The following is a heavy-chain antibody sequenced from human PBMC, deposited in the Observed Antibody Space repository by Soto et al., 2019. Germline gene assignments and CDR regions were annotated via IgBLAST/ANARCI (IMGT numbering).Heavy chain of an antibody. V-gene: IGHV4-61*01. Sequence: SETLSLTCTVSGGSVSSGSYYWSWIRQPPGKGLEWIGYIYYSGSTNYNPSLKSRVTISVDTSKNQFSLKLSSVTAADTAVYYCARDHSLGGYSYGKFDCWGQGTLVTVSS. CDR3: ARDHSLGGYSYGKFDC. CDR2: IYYSGST. J-gene: IGHJ4*02. D-gene: IGHD5-18*01. CDR1: GGSVSSGSYY.